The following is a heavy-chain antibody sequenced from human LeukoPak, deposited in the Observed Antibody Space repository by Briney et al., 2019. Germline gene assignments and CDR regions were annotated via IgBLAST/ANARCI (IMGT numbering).Heavy chain of an antibody. D-gene: IGHD2-2*01. J-gene: IGHJ4*02. CDR1: GGSFSGYY. CDR3: ARGVLTYQLLIDY. CDR2: INHSGST. Sequence: PSETLSLTCAVYGGSFSGYYWSWIRQPPGKGLEWIGEINHSGSTNYNPSLKSRVTISVDTSKNQFSLKLSSVTAADTAVYYCARGVLTYQLLIDYWGQGTLVTVSS. V-gene: IGHV4-34*01.